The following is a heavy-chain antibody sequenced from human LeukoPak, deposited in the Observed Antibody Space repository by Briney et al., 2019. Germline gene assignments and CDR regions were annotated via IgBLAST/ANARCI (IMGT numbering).Heavy chain of an antibody. CDR1: GGSISSGDYY. CDR3: VRVCGWGTMVRGGKDY. V-gene: IGHV4-30-4*01. D-gene: IGHD3-10*01. J-gene: IGHJ4*02. Sequence: SETLSLTCTVSGGSISSGDYYWSWIRQPPGEGLEWIGYIYYSGSTYYNPPLKSRITISVDTSRNQFSLKLSSGTAADTAVYYCVRVCGWGTMVRGGKDYWGQGTLVTVSS. CDR2: IYYSGST.